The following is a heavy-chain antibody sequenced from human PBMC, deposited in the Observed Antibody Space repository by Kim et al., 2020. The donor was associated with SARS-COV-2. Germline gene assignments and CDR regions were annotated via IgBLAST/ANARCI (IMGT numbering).Heavy chain of an antibody. Sequence: FKDDAVSVKSRITIHPDTSKNQFSLPLNSVTPEDTAVYYCARDSVRHFDYWGQGTLVTVSS. J-gene: IGHJ4*02. CDR2: FK. D-gene: IGHD6-6*01. V-gene: IGHV6-1*01. CDR3: ARDSVRHFDY.